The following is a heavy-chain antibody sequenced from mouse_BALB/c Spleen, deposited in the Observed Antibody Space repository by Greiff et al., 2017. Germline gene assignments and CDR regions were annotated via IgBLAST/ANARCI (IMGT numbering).Heavy chain of an antibody. CDR1: GFNFSSFG. J-gene: IGHJ3*01. CDR2: ISSGSSTI. V-gene: IGHV5-17*02. D-gene: IGHD2-3*01. Sequence: EVKLVESGGGLVQPGGSRKLSCAASGFNFSSFGMHWVRQAPEKGLEWVAYISSGSSTIYYADTVKGRFTISRDNPKNTLFLQMTSLRSEDTAMYYCARDDGTPAWFAYWGQGTLVTVSA. CDR3: ARDDGTPAWFAY.